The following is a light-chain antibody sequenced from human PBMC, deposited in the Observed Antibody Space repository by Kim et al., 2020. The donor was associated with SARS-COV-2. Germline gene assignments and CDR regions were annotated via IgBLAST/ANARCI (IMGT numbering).Light chain of an antibody. CDR2: EVT. Sequence: QSVTFSCTGTSSAVGGDNYVSWYQLHPGKAPKLMIYEVTKRPSGVPDRFSGSKSGNTASLTVSGLQAEDEADYYCSSYAGSNNLVFGGGTQLTVL. CDR3: SSYAGSNNLV. V-gene: IGLV2-8*01. J-gene: IGLJ2*01. CDR1: SSAVGGDNY.